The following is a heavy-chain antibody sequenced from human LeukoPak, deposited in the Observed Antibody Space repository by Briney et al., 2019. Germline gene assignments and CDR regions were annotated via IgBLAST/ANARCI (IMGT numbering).Heavy chain of an antibody. V-gene: IGHV4-59*01. D-gene: IGHD1-26*01. CDR3: ARVTASFGGSYFIDY. CDR2: IYYSGST. J-gene: IGHJ4*02. Sequence: SETLSLTCTVSGGSISSYYWSWIRQPPGKGLEWLGYIYYSGSTNYNPSLKSRVTISVDTSKNQFSLKLSSVTAADTAVYYCARVTASFGGSYFIDYWGQGTLVTVSS. CDR1: GGSISSYY.